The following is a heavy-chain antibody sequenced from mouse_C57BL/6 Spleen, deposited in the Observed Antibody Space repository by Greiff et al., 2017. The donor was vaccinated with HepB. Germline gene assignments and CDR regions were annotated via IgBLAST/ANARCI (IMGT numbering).Heavy chain of an antibody. CDR2: ISYDGSN. D-gene: IGHD1-1*01. CDR3: AREDYGGSSFDY. J-gene: IGHJ2*01. V-gene: IGHV3-6*01. Sequence: EVQLVESGPGLVKPSQSLSLTCSVTGYSITSGYYWNWIRQFPGNKLEWMGYISYDGSNNYNPSLKNRISITRDTSKNQFFLKLNSVTTEDTATYSCAREDYGGSSFDYWGQGTTLTVSS. CDR1: GYSITSGYY.